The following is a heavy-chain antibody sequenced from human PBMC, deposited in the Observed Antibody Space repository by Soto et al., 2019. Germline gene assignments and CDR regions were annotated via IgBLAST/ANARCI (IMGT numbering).Heavy chain of an antibody. CDR2: VNHSGGI. CDR1: GGSFSGYY. CDR3: AGRNGYYSGIDY. V-gene: IGHV4-34*02. J-gene: IGHJ4*02. D-gene: IGHD3-22*01. Sequence: QVQLQQWGAGLLKPSETLSLTCVVYGGSFSGYYWSWIRQPPGKGLEWFGEVNHSGGIDYNPSLKSRVTISVDTSKNQISLKLSSVTAADTAVYYCAGRNGYYSGIDYWGQGTLVTVSS.